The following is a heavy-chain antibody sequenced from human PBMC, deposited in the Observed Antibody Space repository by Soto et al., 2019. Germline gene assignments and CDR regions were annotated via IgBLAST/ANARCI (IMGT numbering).Heavy chain of an antibody. V-gene: IGHV4-31*03. J-gene: IGHJ4*02. D-gene: IGHD3-10*01. CDR1: GGSISSGGYY. CDR2: IYYSGST. Sequence: SETLSLTCTVSGGSISSGGYYWSWIRQHPGKGLEWIGYIYYSGSTYYNPSLKSRVTISVDTSKNQFSLKLSSVTAADTAVYYCARNMVRGVIVDYWGRGTLVTVSS. CDR3: ARNMVRGVIVDY.